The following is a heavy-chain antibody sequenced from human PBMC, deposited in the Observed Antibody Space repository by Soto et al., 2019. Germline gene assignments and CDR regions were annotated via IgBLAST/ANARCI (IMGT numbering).Heavy chain of an antibody. D-gene: IGHD2-2*02. Sequence: ASVKVSCKASGYTFSGYYIPWLRQAPGQGLEWMGWINPNSGGTNYAQKFQGRVTVTRDTRTSTAYMELSSLTSDDAAVYYCARSLTEGYCTITGCYTRPLYGMDVWGQGTTVNVSS. CDR3: ARSLTEGYCTITGCYTRPLYGMDV. J-gene: IGHJ6*01. V-gene: IGHV1-2*02. CDR2: INPNSGGT. CDR1: GYTFSGYY.